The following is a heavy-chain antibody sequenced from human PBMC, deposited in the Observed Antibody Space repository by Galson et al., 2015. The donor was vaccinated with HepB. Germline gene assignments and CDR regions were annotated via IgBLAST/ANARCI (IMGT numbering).Heavy chain of an antibody. CDR3: VRNRADITTPMFFDP. CDR1: GYTFTNYA. V-gene: IGHV1-3*01. J-gene: IGHJ5*02. Sequence: SVKVSCKASGYTFTNYAIHWVRQAPAQSLEWMGWINAGNGRIRYSQKFQGRLTFTTDTSATTAYMELSSLKSEDTAVYFCVRNRADITTPMFFDPWGQGTPVTVSS. D-gene: IGHD3-10*02. CDR2: INAGNGRI.